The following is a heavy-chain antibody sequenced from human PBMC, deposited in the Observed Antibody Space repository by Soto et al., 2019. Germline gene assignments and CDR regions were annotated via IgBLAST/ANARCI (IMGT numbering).Heavy chain of an antibody. CDR3: ARDPYCSGGSCYAWGAFDI. Sequence: QVQLVESGGGVVQPGRSLRLSCAASGFVFINYAMHWVRQAPGKGLEWVAVISYDGINKYNADSVKGRLTISRDNSKNTLYLQMNSLRPEDTAVYYCARDPYCSGGSCYAWGAFDIWGQGTMVTVSP. CDR1: GFVFINYA. J-gene: IGHJ3*02. V-gene: IGHV3-30-3*01. CDR2: ISYDGINK. D-gene: IGHD2-15*01.